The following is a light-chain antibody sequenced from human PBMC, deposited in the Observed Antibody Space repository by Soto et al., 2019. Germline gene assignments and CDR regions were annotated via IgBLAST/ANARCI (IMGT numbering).Light chain of an antibody. CDR3: CSHXGRYSLGV. Sequence: QSALTQPRSVSGSPGQSVTISCTGTSSDIGGYNYVSWYQQYPGKAPKRMIFDIIKRPSGVPDRFSGSKSGNTASLTISGXXXXXXXXXXXCSHXGRYSLGVFGGGTKLTVL. J-gene: IGLJ3*02. V-gene: IGLV2-11*01. CDR1: SSDIGGYNY. CDR2: DII.